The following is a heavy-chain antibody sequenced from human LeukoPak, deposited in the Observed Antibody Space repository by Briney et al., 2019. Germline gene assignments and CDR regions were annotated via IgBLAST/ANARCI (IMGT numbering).Heavy chain of an antibody. D-gene: IGHD1-26*01. J-gene: IGHJ4*02. CDR1: GFTFSAYA. V-gene: IGHV3-66*01. CDR2: IYSGGST. Sequence: GGSLRLSCEASGFTFSAYAMTWVRQAPGKGLEWVSVIYSGGSTYYADSVKGRFTISRDNSKNTLYLQMNSLRAEDTAVYYCAREGTIVGATTPFDYWGRGTLVTVSS. CDR3: AREGTIVGATTPFDY.